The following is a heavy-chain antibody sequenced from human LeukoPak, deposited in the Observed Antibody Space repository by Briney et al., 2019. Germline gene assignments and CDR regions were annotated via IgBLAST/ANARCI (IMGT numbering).Heavy chain of an antibody. CDR3: ASTPFNYDYIWGSYRYRRAFDI. Sequence: PSETLSLTCAVYGGSFSGYYWSWIRQPPGKGLEWIGEINHSGSTNYNPSLKSRVTISVDTSKNQFSLKLSSVTAADTAVYYCASTPFNYDYIWGSYRYRRAFDIWGQGTMGTVSS. J-gene: IGHJ3*02. CDR1: GGSFSGYY. CDR2: INHSGST. V-gene: IGHV4-34*01. D-gene: IGHD3-16*02.